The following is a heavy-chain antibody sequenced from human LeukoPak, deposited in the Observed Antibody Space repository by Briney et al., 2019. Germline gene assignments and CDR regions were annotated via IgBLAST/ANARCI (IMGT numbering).Heavy chain of an antibody. V-gene: IGHV1-8*03. CDR1: RYTFTNYD. J-gene: IGHJ6*03. D-gene: IGHD3-10*01. CDR3: ARRGGHITMVRGVIIDGGYYMDV. CDR2: MNPNSGNT. Sequence: ASVKVSCKASRYTFTNYDINWVRQATGQGLEWMGWMNPNSGNTGYAQKFQGRVTITRNTSISTAYMELSSLRSEDTAVYYCARRGGHITMVRGVIIDGGYYMDVWGKGTTVTVSS.